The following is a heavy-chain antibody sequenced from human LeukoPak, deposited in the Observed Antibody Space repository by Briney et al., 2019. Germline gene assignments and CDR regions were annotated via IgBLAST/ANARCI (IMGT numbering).Heavy chain of an antibody. D-gene: IGHD3-10*01. CDR1: GFTFSSYA. CDR2: INSDGSST. Sequence: GGSLRLSCAASGFTFSSYAMSWVRQAPGKGLVWVSRINSDGSSTSYADSVKGRFTISRDNAKDTLYLQMNSLRAEDTAVYYCARARVLLWFGELSYYFDYWGQGTLVTVSS. J-gene: IGHJ4*02. V-gene: IGHV3-74*01. CDR3: ARARVLLWFGELSYYFDY.